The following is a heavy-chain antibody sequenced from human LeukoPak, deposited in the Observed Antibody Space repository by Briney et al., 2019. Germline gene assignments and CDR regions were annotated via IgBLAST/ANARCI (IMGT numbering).Heavy chain of an antibody. CDR3: AKDRTAAGIDAFDI. Sequence: PSETLSLTCTVSGGSIGGYYWSWIRQPPEKGLEWIGYIYHTGNNSYSPSLKSRLTISVDTSKKQFSLKLNSVTAADTAVYYCAKDRTAAGIDAFDIWGQGTMVTVSS. J-gene: IGHJ3*02. D-gene: IGHD6-13*01. CDR2: IYHTGNN. V-gene: IGHV4-59*01. CDR1: GGSIGGYY.